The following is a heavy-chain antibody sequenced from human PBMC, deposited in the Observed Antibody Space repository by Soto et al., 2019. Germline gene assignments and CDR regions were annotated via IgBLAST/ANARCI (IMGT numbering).Heavy chain of an antibody. D-gene: IGHD1-1*01. CDR3: ASHLIMPGTRGFDY. J-gene: IGHJ4*02. Sequence: QVQLQESGPGLVKPSGTLSLTCAISSGSITSSNWWSWVRQPPGKGLEWIGEIYHGGNTNYNPSLKSRVTISVDRSQNQFSLRLNSVTAADTAVYFCASHLIMPGTRGFDYWGQGSLVTVSS. CDR2: IYHGGNT. CDR1: SGSITSSNW. V-gene: IGHV4-4*02.